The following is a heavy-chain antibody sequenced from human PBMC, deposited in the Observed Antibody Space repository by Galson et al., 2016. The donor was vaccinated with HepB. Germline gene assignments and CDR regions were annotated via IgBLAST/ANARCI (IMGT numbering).Heavy chain of an antibody. V-gene: IGHV4-61*01. CDR2: ISDSEST. CDR1: GGSVSSASHY. J-gene: IGHJ6*02. D-gene: IGHD2-2*02. Sequence: ETLSLTCTVSGGSVSSASHYWSWVRQPTRKGLEWIGYISDSESTNYNPSLRGRVTISLDRSKNQFSLRLNSVIAADTAVYYCAKDEGFYNGMDFWGQGTTVTVSS. CDR3: AKDEGFYNGMDF.